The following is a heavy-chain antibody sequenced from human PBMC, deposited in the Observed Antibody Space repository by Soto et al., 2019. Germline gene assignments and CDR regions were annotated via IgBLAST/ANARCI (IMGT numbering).Heavy chain of an antibody. CDR3: ARMGRTVYYYYGMDV. Sequence: GESLKISCKGSGYSFTTYWIGWVRQMPGKGLEWMGIIYPGDSDTRYSPSFQGQVTISADKSISTAYLQWSSLKASDTAMYYCARMGRTVYYYYGMDVWGQGTTVTVSS. CDR2: IYPGDSDT. CDR1: GYSFTTYW. J-gene: IGHJ6*02. V-gene: IGHV5-51*01. D-gene: IGHD4-4*01.